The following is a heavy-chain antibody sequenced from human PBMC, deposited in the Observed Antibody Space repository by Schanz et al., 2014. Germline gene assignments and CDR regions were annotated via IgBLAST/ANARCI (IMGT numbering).Heavy chain of an antibody. J-gene: IGHJ4*02. CDR1: GGTFSRLT. CDR2: INPSGGST. CDR3: ARGFDCWDR. Sequence: QVQLVQSGADVKKPGSSVRVSCKASGGTFSRLTFSWVRQAPGQGLEWMGMINPSGGSTTYAQKFQGRVTMTRDTSTSTSYMELTSLRFDDTAVYYCARGFDCWDRWGQGTLVTVSS. D-gene: IGHD3-3*01. V-gene: IGHV1-69*02.